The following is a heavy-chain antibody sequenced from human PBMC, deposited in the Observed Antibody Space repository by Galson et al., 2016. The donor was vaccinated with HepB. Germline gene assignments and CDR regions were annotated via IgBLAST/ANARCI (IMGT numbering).Heavy chain of an antibody. CDR1: GFTFSSAW. CDR3: TTIYYDILTGSYKRGAY. Sequence: SLRLSCAASGFTFSSAWMSWVRQAPGKGLEWVGRVKRKTDGGTTDYVAPVKGRFTISRDDSKNTLELQMNSLKTEDTAVYYCTTIYYDILTGSYKRGAYWGQGTLVTVSS. CDR2: VKRKTDGGTT. J-gene: IGHJ4*02. V-gene: IGHV3-15*01. D-gene: IGHD3-9*01.